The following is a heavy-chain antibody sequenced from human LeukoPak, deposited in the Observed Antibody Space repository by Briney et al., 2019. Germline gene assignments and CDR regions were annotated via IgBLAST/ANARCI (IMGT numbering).Heavy chain of an antibody. CDR1: GFTFSSYG. CDR2: ISYDGSNK. V-gene: IGHV3-30*03. CDR3: ARSMAGLQTVDY. J-gene: IGHJ4*02. D-gene: IGHD6-19*01. Sequence: PGRSLRLSCAASGFTFSSYGMHWVRQAPGKGLEWVAVISYDGSNKYYADSVKGRFTISRDNSKNTLYLQMNSLRAEDTAVYYCARSMAGLQTVDYWGQGTLVTVSS.